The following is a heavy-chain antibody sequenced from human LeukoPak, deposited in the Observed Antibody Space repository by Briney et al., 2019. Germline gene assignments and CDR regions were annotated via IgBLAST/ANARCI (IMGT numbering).Heavy chain of an antibody. CDR3: ARLRGYDSSGYYDYYYGMDV. Sequence: PSETLSLTCTVSGGSISSYYWSWIRQPPGKGLEWIGYIYYSGSTNYNPSLKSRVTISVDTSKNQFSLKLSSVTAADTAVYYCARLRGYDSSGYYDYYYGMDVWGQGTTVTVSS. CDR1: GGSISSYY. CDR2: IYYSGST. D-gene: IGHD3-22*01. V-gene: IGHV4-59*08. J-gene: IGHJ6*02.